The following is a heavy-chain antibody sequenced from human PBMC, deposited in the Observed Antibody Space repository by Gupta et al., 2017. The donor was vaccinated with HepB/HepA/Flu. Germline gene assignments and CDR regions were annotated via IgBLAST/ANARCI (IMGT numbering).Heavy chain of an antibody. Sequence: VRLVESGAGWVRPGGSLESPGAASRFTFSTSSMHWVRQAPGKGLEWVAVISYDGGKKYYADSVKGRFTISRDNSKNTLYLEMNSLRGEDTAVYYCAREGLSDWGQGTLVTVSS. V-gene: IGHV3-30-3*01. CDR3: AREGLSD. D-gene: IGHD2-15*01. CDR1: RFTFSTSS. J-gene: IGHJ4*02. CDR2: ISYDGGKK.